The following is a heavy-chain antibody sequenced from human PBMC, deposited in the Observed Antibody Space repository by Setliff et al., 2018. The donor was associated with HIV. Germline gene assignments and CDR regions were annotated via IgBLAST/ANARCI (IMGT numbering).Heavy chain of an antibody. J-gene: IGHJ4*02. CDR1: GFTFSSFT. D-gene: IGHD3-3*01. CDR2: LSTNVEYM. V-gene: IGHV3-21*01. CDR3: ARAPSPYLEWYFDS. Sequence: GGSLRLSCSASGFTFSSFTLAWVRQAPGKGLEWVSSLSTNVEYMSYAESVKGRFTISRDNARNSLYLQMDSLRVEDTALYYCARAPSPYLEWYFDSWGQGTLGTSPQ.